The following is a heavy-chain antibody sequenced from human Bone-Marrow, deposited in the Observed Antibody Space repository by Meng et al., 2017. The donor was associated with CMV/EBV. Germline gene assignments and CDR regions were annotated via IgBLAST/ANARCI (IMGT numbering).Heavy chain of an antibody. Sequence: GESLKISCAASGFTFSSYAMHWVRQAPGKGLEWVAVISYDGSNKYYADSVKGRFTISRDNSKNTLYLQMNSLRAEDTAVYYCARDLAYCGGDCYPGWFAPWGQGHRVTCAS. CDR2: ISYDGSNK. J-gene: IGHJ5*02. V-gene: IGHV3-30*04. D-gene: IGHD2-21*01. CDR1: GFTFSSYA. CDR3: ARDLAYCGGDCYPGWFAP.